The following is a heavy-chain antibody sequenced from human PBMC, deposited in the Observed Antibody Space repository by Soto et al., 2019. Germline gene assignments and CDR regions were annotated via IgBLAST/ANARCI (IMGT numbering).Heavy chain of an antibody. CDR2: IYSGGST. CDR3: ARDPVVDSNYFDY. Sequence: ESGGGLVQPGGSLRLSCAASGFTVSSNYMSWVRQAPGKGLEWVSVIYSGGSTYYADSVKGRFTISRDNSKNTLYLQMNSLRAEDTAVYYCARDPVVDSNYFDYWGQGTLVTVSS. J-gene: IGHJ4*02. V-gene: IGHV3-66*01. CDR1: GFTVSSNY. D-gene: IGHD2-2*01.